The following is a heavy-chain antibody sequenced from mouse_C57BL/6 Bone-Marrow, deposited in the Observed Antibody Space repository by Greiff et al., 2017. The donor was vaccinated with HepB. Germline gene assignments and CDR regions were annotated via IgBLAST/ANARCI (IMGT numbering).Heavy chain of an antibody. V-gene: IGHV1-5*01. CDR1: GYTFTSYW. Sequence: VQLQQSGTVLARPGASVKMSCKTSGYTFTSYWMHWVKQRPGQGLEWIGAIYPGNSDTSYNQKFKGKAKLTAVTSASAAYMALSSLTNEDSAVYYCTRYYYGSSYAWFAYWGQGTLVTVSA. D-gene: IGHD1-1*01. J-gene: IGHJ3*01. CDR2: IYPGNSDT. CDR3: TRYYYGSSYAWFAY.